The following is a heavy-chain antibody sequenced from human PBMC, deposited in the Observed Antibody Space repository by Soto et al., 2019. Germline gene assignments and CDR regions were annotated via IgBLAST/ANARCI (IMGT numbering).Heavy chain of an antibody. D-gene: IGHD2-8*02. V-gene: IGHV3-7*03. J-gene: IGHJ6*02. CDR2: INQDGSEK. Sequence: PGGSLRLSCAASGFTFSNYWMSWVRQAPGKGLEWVANINQDGSEKYYVGSVKGRFTISRDNAKNSLYLQMNSVRAEEPGVYYCAKAGPYGMDVWGQGTTVTVSS. CDR3: AKAGPYGMDV. CDR1: GFTFSNYW.